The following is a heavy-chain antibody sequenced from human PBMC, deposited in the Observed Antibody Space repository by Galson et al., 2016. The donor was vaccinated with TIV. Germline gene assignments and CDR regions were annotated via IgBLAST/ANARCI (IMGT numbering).Heavy chain of an antibody. CDR2: ISSGGYT. CDR3: ARDRRHCGNECYLYYYYGMDV. J-gene: IGHJ6*02. V-gene: IGHV3-66*02. Sequence: LRLSCAASGFIVSINYMTWVRQAPGKGLEWVSLISSGGYTSYADSVKGRFTISRDNSKNTVYLQMNSLRAEDTAVYYCARDRRHCGNECYLYYYYGMDVWGQGTAVTVSS. CDR1: GFIVSINY. D-gene: IGHD2-21*01.